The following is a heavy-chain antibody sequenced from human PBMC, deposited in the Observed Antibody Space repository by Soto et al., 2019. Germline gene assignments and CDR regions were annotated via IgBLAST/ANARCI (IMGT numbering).Heavy chain of an antibody. CDR2: ISYDGSNK. Sequence: GGSLRLSCAASGFTFSSYAMHWVRQAPGKGLEWVAVISYDGSNKYYADSVKGRFTISRDNSKNTLYLQMNSLRAEDTAVYYCARDGPPYSSGGSGYYGMDVWGQGTTVTVSS. D-gene: IGHD6-19*01. CDR1: GFTFSSYA. CDR3: ARDGPPYSSGGSGYYGMDV. J-gene: IGHJ6*02. V-gene: IGHV3-30-3*01.